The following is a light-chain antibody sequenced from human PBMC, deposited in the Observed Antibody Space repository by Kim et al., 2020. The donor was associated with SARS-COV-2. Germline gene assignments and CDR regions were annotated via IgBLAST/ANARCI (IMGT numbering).Light chain of an antibody. CDR2: GAS. V-gene: IGKV3-15*01. Sequence: SPGERVTHARRASPSFSNNLAWYQHKPGQPPRLLSYGASTRAAGVPARFSGSGSGTDFTLTVRSLQAEDFAIYYFHQDNDWPPGDTLGQGTKLEI. CDR3: HQDNDWPPGDT. CDR1: PSFSNN. J-gene: IGKJ2*01.